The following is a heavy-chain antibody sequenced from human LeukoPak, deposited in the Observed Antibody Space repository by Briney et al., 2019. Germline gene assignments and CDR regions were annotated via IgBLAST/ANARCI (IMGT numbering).Heavy chain of an antibody. J-gene: IGHJ4*02. V-gene: IGHV4-39*07. CDR2: IYYSGST. CDR1: GGSISSSSYY. Sequence: SETLSLTCTVSGGSISSSSYYWGWIRQPPGKGLEWIGSIYYSGSTYYNPSLKSRVTISVDTSKSQFSLKLSSVTAADTAVYYCARDRDFDYWGQGTLVTVSS. CDR3: ARDRDFDY.